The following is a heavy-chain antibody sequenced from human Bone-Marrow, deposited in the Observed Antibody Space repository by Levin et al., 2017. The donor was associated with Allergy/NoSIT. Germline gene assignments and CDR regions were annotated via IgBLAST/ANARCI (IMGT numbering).Heavy chain of an antibody. CDR1: GFSFSSYD. D-gene: IGHD3-3*01. CDR2: ISYDGNNQ. V-gene: IGHV3-30*18. J-gene: IGHJ6*03. Sequence: GGSLRLSCAASGFSFSSYDMHWVRQAPGKGLEWVAVISYDGNNQYYADSVKGRFTISRDNSKNTLYLQMNSLRTEDTAVYYCAKDDFDFWSGYYETHHMDVWGKGTTVTVSS. CDR3: AKDDFDFWSGYYETHHMDV.